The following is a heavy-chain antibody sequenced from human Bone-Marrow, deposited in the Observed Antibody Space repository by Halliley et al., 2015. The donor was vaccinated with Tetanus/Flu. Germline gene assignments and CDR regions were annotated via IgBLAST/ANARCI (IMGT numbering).Heavy chain of an antibody. Sequence: LGWVSLITREGGSTFYADSGRGRFTISRDNSKKSLYLQMNGLRTEDTALYYCAKDKDGSGWIFDYWGQGTLVSVSS. J-gene: IGHJ4*02. CDR3: AKDKDGSGWIFDY. CDR2: ITREGGST. D-gene: IGHD6-19*01. V-gene: IGHV3-43*01.